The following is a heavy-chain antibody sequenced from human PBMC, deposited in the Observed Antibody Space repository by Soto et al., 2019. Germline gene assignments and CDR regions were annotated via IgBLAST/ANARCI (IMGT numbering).Heavy chain of an antibody. V-gene: IGHV3-30-3*01. CDR3: TRESSAYYCDY. J-gene: IGHJ4*02. D-gene: IGHD3-16*01. Sequence: GGSLRLSCAASGFTFSRSAMHWVRQAPGKGLEWVAVISYDGSDKFYADSVKGRFTISRDNSKNTIYLQMNSLRVEDTALYYCTRESSAYYCDYWGQGA. CDR1: GFTFSRSA. CDR2: ISYDGSDK.